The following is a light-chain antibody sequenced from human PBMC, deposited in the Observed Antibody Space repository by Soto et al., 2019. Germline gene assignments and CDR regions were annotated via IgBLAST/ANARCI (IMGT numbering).Light chain of an antibody. CDR2: GAS. Sequence: EIVMTQSPVTLSVSPGERATLSCRASQSVSGNLAWYQKKPGQAPRLLIDGASIRATGIPARFSGSGSGTEFPLTVSRVQSEDFAVYYCQRYNDWPLTFGRGTKLEIK. J-gene: IGKJ4*01. V-gene: IGKV3-15*01. CDR3: QRYNDWPLT. CDR1: QSVSGN.